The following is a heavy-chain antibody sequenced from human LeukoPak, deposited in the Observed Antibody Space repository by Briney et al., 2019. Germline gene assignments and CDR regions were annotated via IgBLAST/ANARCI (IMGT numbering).Heavy chain of an antibody. CDR2: IYYSGST. CDR3: ARFIAARLDAFDI. V-gene: IGHV4-39*07. D-gene: IGHD6-6*01. J-gene: IGHJ3*02. Sequence: PSETLSLTCTVSGGSISSSSYYWGWIRQPPGKGLEWIGTIYYSGSTYYNPSLKSRVTISVDTSKNQFSLKLSSVTAADTAVYYCARFIAARLDAFDIWGQGTMVTVSS. CDR1: GGSISSSSYY.